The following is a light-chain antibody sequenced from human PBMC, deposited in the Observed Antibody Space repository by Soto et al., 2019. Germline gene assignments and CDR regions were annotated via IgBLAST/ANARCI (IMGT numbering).Light chain of an antibody. Sequence: QSVLAQPPSASGTPGQRVTISCSGSNSNIGRNIVNWYQQLPGTAPKLLLYNNNQRPSGVPDRFSGSKSGTSASLAIRGPQSDDEADHYCAAWDDSLNSYVLGTGTKVTAL. CDR1: NSNIGRNI. CDR2: NNN. J-gene: IGLJ1*01. V-gene: IGLV1-44*01. CDR3: AAWDDSLNSYV.